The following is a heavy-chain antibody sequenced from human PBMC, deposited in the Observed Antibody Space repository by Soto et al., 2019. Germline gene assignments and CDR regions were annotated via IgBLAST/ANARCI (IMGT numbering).Heavy chain of an antibody. D-gene: IGHD2-15*01. CDR1: GYIVTAYS. V-gene: IGHV1-46*01. CDR2: VNPSGGSA. CDR3: AREENCRGGTCYSEYFHH. Sequence: GASVKVSCKTSGYIVTAYSMHWVRQAPGQGLEWMGVVNPSGGSAHYAQSFEGRVTLTRDTSTSTFYMELSSLRSEDTAVYYCAREENCRGGTCYSEYFHHWGQGTLVTVSS. J-gene: IGHJ1*01.